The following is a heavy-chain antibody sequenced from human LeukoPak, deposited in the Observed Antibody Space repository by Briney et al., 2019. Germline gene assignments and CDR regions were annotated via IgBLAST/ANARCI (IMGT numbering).Heavy chain of an antibody. CDR3: AREDSSSSFDY. CDR2: ISSSGSYI. V-gene: IGHV3-21*01. Sequence: GGSLRLSCAASGFTFSSYAMHWVRQAPGKGLEWVSSISSSGSYIYYADSVKGRFTISRDNAKNSLYLQMNSLRAEDTAVYYCAREDSSSSFDYWGQGTLVTVSS. D-gene: IGHD6-6*01. CDR1: GFTFSSYA. J-gene: IGHJ4*02.